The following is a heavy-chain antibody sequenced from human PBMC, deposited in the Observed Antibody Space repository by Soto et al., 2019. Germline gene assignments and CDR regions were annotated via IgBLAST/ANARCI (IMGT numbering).Heavy chain of an antibody. CDR1: GFTFSSYS. J-gene: IGHJ3*02. D-gene: IGHD2-21*02. V-gene: IGHV3-48*02. Sequence: EVQLVESGGGLVQPGGSLRLSCAASGFTFSSYSMNWVRQAPGKGLEWVSYISSSSSTIYYADSVKGRFTISRDNAKNSLYLQMNSLRDEYTAVYYCAREEAYCGGDCSRSDIDAFDIWGQGTMVTVSS. CDR3: AREEAYCGGDCSRSDIDAFDI. CDR2: ISSSSSTI.